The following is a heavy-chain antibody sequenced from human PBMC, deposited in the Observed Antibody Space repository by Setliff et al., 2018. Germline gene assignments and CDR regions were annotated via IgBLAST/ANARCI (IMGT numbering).Heavy chain of an antibody. Sequence: PGGSLRLSCAASGFTFSSYGMHWVRQAPGKGLEWVAVIWSHGGLKSYGDSVKGRFTISRDNSKNTLYLQMNSLRVEDTAVYYCARQAADYWGQGTLVTVS. J-gene: IGHJ4*02. CDR3: ARQAADY. CDR2: IWSHGGLK. CDR1: GFTFSSYG. V-gene: IGHV3-33*01. D-gene: IGHD6-25*01.